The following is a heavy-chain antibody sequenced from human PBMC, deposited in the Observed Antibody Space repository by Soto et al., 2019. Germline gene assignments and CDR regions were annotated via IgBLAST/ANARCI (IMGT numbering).Heavy chain of an antibody. V-gene: IGHV4-61*01. D-gene: IGHD3-22*01. Sequence: SETLSLTCTVSGVSVSSGSYYWSWIRQPTGKGLEWIGYIYYSGSTNYNPSLKSRDTISVDTSKNQFSLKLSSVTAAATAVYYFARVVRRNDSSGYAVLLFDYWGQVTLVTVSS. J-gene: IGHJ4*02. CDR1: GVSVSSGSYY. CDR3: ARVVRRNDSSGYAVLLFDY. CDR2: IYYSGST.